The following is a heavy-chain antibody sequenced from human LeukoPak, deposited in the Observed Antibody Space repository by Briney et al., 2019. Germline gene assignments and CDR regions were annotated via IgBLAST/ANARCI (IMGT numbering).Heavy chain of an antibody. CDR1: GFTFDDYG. CDR2: TNWNGDNT. CDR3: ARSASWGFSYFNY. V-gene: IGHV3-20*04. D-gene: IGHD2-2*01. Sequence: PGGSLRLSCEASGFTFDDYGLSWVRQAPGKGLERVSGTNWNGDNTDYTDSVKGRFTISRDNAKNSLYLQMNSLRAEDTALYYCARSASWGFSYFNYWGQGTLVTVSS. J-gene: IGHJ4*02.